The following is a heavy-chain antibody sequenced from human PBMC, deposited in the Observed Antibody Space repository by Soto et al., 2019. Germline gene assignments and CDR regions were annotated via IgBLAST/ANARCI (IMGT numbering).Heavy chain of an antibody. CDR3: ARDLRGYSQYYYYYYGMDV. D-gene: IGHD5-12*01. Sequence: KPSETLSLTCTVSGGSISSYYWSWIRQPPGKGLEWIGYIYYSGSTNYNPSLKSRVTISVDTSKNQFSLKLSSVTAADTAVYYCARDLRGYSQYYYYYYGMDVWGQGTTVTVSS. CDR2: IYYSGST. V-gene: IGHV4-59*01. CDR1: GGSISSYY. J-gene: IGHJ6*02.